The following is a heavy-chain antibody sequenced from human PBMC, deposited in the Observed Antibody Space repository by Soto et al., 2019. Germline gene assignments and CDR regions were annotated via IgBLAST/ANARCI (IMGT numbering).Heavy chain of an antibody. J-gene: IGHJ4*02. CDR1: GGTFSSYA. CDR2: IIPIFGTA. Sequence: QVQLVQSGAEVKKPGSSVKVSCKASGGTFSSYAISWVRQAPGQGLEWMGGIIPIFGTANYAQKLQGRVTITADESTSTAYMELSSLRYDDTAVYYCARDLGGSPIGHRSSSRPYWGQGTLVTVSS. D-gene: IGHD3-10*01. V-gene: IGHV1-69*01. CDR3: ARDLGGSPIGHRSSSRPY.